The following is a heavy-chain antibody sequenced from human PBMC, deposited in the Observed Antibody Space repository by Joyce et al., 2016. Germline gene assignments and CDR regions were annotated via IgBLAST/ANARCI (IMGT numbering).Heavy chain of an antibody. CDR2: LNHGGTT. D-gene: IGHD3-16*02. V-gene: IGHV4-34*01. CDR1: GGSFSDYY. CDR3: ARGRFEKVWNSYLLNYYHYGLDV. J-gene: IGHJ6*02. Sequence: QVQLQQWGAGLLKPSQTLSLTCAVNGGSFSDYYWAWIRQPPGKGLEWIGELNHGGTTNYNPSLRSRLSISVGPSKNQCSLRLRSLTAADTAVYYCARGRFEKVWNSYLLNYYHYGLDVWGQGTSVTVSS.